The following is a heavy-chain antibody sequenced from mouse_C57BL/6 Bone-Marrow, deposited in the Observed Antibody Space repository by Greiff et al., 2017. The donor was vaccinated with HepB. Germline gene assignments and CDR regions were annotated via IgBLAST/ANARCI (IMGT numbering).Heavy chain of an antibody. CDR3: ARGPFAYYAMDY. Sequence: QVQLQQPGAELVMPGASVKLSCKASGYTFTSYWMHWVKQRPGQGLEWIGEIDPSDSYTNYNQKFKGKSTLTVDKSSSTAYMQLSSLTSEDSAVYYCARGPFAYYAMDYWGQGTSVTVSS. J-gene: IGHJ4*01. CDR1: GYTFTSYW. CDR2: IDPSDSYT. V-gene: IGHV1-69*01.